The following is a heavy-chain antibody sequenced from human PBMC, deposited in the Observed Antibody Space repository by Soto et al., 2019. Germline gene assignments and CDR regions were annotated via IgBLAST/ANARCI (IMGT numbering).Heavy chain of an antibody. CDR2: IYYSGST. CDR3: AGDLAVYDFWSGYYIGWFDP. CDR1: GGSISSGGYY. J-gene: IGHJ5*02. D-gene: IGHD3-3*01. V-gene: IGHV4-31*03. Sequence: QVQLQESGPGLVKPSQTLSLTRTVSGGSISSGGYYWSWIRQHPGKGLEWIGYIYYSGSTYYNPSLKRRVTLSVDTSKNQLSLKPSSVTAADTAVYYCAGDLAVYDFWSGYYIGWFDPWGQGTLVTVSS.